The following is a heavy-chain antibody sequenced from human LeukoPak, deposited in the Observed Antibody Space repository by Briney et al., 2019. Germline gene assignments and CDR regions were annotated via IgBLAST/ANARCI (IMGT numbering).Heavy chain of an antibody. CDR2: ISAHGGNT. V-gene: IGHV3-43*02. CDR3: AKATGVGAIRPFDY. D-gene: IGHD1-26*01. CDR1: GFTFDNYG. Sequence: GGSLRLSCAASGFTFDNYGMHWVRQAPGKGLEWVSHISAHGGNTYFADSVKGRFTISRDNNKNSLYLQMDSLRTEDTAFYYCAKATGVGAIRPFDYWGQGTLVTVSS. J-gene: IGHJ4*02.